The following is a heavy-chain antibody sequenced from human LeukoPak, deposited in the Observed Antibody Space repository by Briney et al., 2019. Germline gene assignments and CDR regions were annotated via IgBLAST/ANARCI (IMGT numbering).Heavy chain of an antibody. D-gene: IGHD3-10*01. CDR1: GFTFSSYG. CDR2: IYSGGST. J-gene: IGHJ6*03. Sequence: GGSLRLSCAASGFTFSSYGMSWVRQAPGKGLEWVSVIYSGGSTYYADSVKGRFTISRDNSKNTLYLQMNSLRAEDTAVYYCARGRGVYGSGSYYNAYYYYYMDVWGKGTSVTISS. CDR3: ARGRGVYGSGSYYNAYYYYYMDV. V-gene: IGHV3-53*01.